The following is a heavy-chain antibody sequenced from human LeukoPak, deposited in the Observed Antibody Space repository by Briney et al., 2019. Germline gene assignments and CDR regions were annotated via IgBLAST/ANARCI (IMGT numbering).Heavy chain of an antibody. CDR2: MKQDGSEK. CDR1: GLTFSSYW. Sequence: GGSLRLSCAASGLTFSSYWMTWVRQAPGKGLEWVANMKQDGSEKYYVDSVKGRFTISRDNAKNSLYLQMNSLRADDTAVYYCGRGDHGPGGGGAFHIWGQGTMVTVAS. CDR3: GRGDHGPGGGGAFHI. D-gene: IGHD3-10*01. V-gene: IGHV3-7*04. J-gene: IGHJ3*02.